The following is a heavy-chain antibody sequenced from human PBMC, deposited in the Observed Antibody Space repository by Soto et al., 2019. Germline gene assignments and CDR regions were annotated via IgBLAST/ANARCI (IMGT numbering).Heavy chain of an antibody. D-gene: IGHD2-8*01. CDR2: LNQDGSDK. CDR1: GFTFGSHW. J-gene: IGHJ5*02. CDR3: ATSMRHTLNP. V-gene: IGHV3-7*01. Sequence: EVQVVDSGGGLVQPGGSLRLSCAASGFTFGSHWMTWVRQVPGRGLEWVANLNQDGSDKYYVDSVKGRFSISRDNAKHSLYLQMNSLRVEDTAVYYGATSMRHTLNPWGQGTLVTVSS.